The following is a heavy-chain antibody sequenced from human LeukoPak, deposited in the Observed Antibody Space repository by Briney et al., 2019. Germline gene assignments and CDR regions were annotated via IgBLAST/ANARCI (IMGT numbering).Heavy chain of an antibody. J-gene: IGHJ4*02. D-gene: IGHD6-19*01. CDR3: AKIWEQWLWGLDY. CDR2: ISYDGSNK. V-gene: IGHV3-30*18. Sequence: PGRSLRLSCAASGFIFSSYGMHWVRQAPSKGLEWVAVISYDGSNKYYADSVKGRFTISRDNSKNTLYLQMNSLRAEDTAVYYCAKIWEQWLWGLDYWGQGALVTVSS. CDR1: GFIFSSYG.